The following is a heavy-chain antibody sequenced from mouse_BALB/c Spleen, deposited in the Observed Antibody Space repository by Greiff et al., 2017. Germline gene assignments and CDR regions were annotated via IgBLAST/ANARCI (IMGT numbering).Heavy chain of an antibody. V-gene: IGHV3-6*02. J-gene: IGHJ4*01. CDR1: GYSITSGYY. CDR3: ARGLDYDYAMDY. CDR2: ISYDGSN. Sequence: EGQLQESGPGLVKPSQSLSLTCSVTGYSITSGYYWNWIRQFPGNKLEWMGYISYDGSNNYNPSLKNRISITRDTSKNQFFLKLNSVTTEDTATYYCARGLDYDYAMDYWGQGTSVTVSS. D-gene: IGHD2-4*01.